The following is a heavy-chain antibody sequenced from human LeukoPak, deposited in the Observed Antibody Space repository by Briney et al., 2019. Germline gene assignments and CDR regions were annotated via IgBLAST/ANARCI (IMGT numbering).Heavy chain of an antibody. V-gene: IGHV1-18*01. D-gene: IGHD3/OR15-3a*01. CDR1: GYTFTSYG. Sequence: ASVKVSCKASGYTFTSYGISWVPQAPGQGLEWMGWISAYNGNTNYAQKLQGRVTMTTDTSTSTAYMELRSLRSDDTAVYYCARDLVGSRTGYSSGAWDYWGQGTLVTVSS. CDR2: ISAYNGNT. CDR3: ARDLVGSRTGYSSGAWDY. J-gene: IGHJ4*02.